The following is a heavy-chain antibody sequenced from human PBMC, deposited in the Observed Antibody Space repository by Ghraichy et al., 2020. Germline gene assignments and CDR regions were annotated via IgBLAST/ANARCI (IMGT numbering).Heavy chain of an antibody. V-gene: IGHV3-30*18. Sequence: LSLTCAASGFTFSKYGMHWVRQAPGQGLEWVAVVSYDGSSKNYADSGRFTISRDNSKNTLFLQMNFLRPEDTAVYYCAKERDTSGYYSFRGDYYGMDVWGQGTTVIVSS. D-gene: IGHD3-22*01. CDR2: VSYDGSSK. CDR1: GFTFSKYG. CDR3: AKERDTSGYYSFRGDYYGMDV. J-gene: IGHJ6*02.